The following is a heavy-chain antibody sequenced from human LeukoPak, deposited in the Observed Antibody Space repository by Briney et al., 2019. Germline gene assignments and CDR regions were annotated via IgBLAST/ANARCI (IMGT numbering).Heavy chain of an antibody. CDR2: IYYLGNT. CDR1: GGSISSSIYH. V-gene: IGHV4-39*02. J-gene: IGHJ5*02. CDR3: ARDHGDYGP. Sequence: PSETLSLTCTVSGGSISSSIYHWGWIRQPPGKGLEWIGSIYYLGNTYHNPSLKSRLTISVDTSKNEFSLKLTSVSAADSAVYYCARDHGDYGPWGQGTLVTVSS. D-gene: IGHD4-17*01.